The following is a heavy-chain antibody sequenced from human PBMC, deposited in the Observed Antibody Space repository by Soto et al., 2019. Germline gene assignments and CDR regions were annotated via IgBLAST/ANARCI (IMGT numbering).Heavy chain of an antibody. D-gene: IGHD3-9*01. CDR1: GGSISSYY. CDR2: IYYSGST. CDR3: ARTYYDILTGYYWAFDI. Sequence: PSETLSLTCTVSGGSISSYYWSWIRQPPGKGLEWIGYIYYSGSTNYNPSLKSRVTISVDTSKIQFSLKLSSVTAADTAVYYCARTYYDILTGYYWAFDIWGQGTMVTVSS. V-gene: IGHV4-59*08. J-gene: IGHJ3*02.